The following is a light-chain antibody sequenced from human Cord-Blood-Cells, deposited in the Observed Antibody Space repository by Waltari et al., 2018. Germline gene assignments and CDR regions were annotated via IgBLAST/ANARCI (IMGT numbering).Light chain of an antibody. CDR1: QGISTY. CDR3: QKYNSAPLT. J-gene: IGKJ4*01. CDR2: AAS. V-gene: IGKV1-27*01. Sequence: DIQMTQCPSSLSASAGDRVTITCRASQGISTYFAWYQQKPGKVPKLLIYAASTLQSGVPSRFSGSGSGTDFTLTISSLQPEDVATYYCQKYNSAPLTFGGGTKVEIK.